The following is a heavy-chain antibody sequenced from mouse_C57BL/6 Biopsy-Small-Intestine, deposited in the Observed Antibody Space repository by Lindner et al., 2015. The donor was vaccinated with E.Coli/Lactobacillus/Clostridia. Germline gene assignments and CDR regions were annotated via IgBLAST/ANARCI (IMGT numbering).Heavy chain of an antibody. Sequence: VQLQESGAELVKPGASVKISCKVSGYAFSSYWMNWVKQRPGKGLEWIGQIYPGDGDTNYNGKFKGKATLTADKSSSTAYMQFSSLTSEDSAVYFCARGKYGSSYGYFDVWGTGTTVTVSS. D-gene: IGHD1-1*01. CDR3: ARGKYGSSYGYFDV. J-gene: IGHJ1*03. V-gene: IGHV1-80*01. CDR1: GYAFSSYW. CDR2: IYPGDGDT.